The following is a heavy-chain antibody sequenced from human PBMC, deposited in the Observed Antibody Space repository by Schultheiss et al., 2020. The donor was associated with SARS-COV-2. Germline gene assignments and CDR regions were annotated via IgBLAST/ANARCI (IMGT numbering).Heavy chain of an antibody. D-gene: IGHD4-23*01. CDR1: GFSLSTSGMC. J-gene: IGHJ4*02. CDR2: IDWDDDK. V-gene: IGHV2-70*12. Sequence: SGPTLVKPTQTLTLTCTFSGFSLSTSGMCVSWIRQPPGKALEWLARIDWDDDKYYSTSLKTRLTISKDTSKNQVVLTMTNMDPVDTATYYCAHSLYYDRDYVGPICFDDWGQGTLVTVSS. CDR3: AHSLYYDRDYVGPICFDD.